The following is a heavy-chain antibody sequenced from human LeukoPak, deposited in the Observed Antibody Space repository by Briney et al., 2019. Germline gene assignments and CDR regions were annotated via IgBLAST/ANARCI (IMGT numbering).Heavy chain of an antibody. CDR1: GYSISSGYY. Sequence: SETLSLTCTVSGYSISSGYYWGWIRQPPGEGLEWIGSIYHSGNTYYNPSLKSRVTISVDTSKNQFSLKLSSVTAADTAVYYCARGPSKFYYDTRDSSVYFDYWGQETLVTVSS. CDR2: IYHSGNT. V-gene: IGHV4-38-2*02. D-gene: IGHD3-22*01. J-gene: IGHJ4*02. CDR3: ARGPSKFYYDTRDSSVYFDY.